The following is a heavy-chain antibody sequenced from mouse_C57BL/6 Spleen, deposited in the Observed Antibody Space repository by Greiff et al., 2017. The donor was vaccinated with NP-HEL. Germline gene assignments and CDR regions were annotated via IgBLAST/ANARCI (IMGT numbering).Heavy chain of an antibody. CDR1: GFTFSSYA. CDR3: ARDKDDYGSSYWYFDV. J-gene: IGHJ1*03. CDR2: ISDGGSYT. D-gene: IGHD1-1*01. V-gene: IGHV5-4*01. Sequence: EVKLEESGGGLVKPGGSLKLSCAASGFTFSSYAMSWVRQTPEKRLEWVATISDGGSYTYYPDNVKGRFTISRDNAKNNLYMQMSHLKSEDTAMYYCARDKDDYGSSYWYFDVWGTGTTVTVSS.